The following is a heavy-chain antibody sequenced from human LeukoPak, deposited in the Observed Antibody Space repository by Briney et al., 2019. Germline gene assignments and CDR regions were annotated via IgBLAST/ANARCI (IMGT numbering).Heavy chain of an antibody. D-gene: IGHD6-13*01. CDR2: ISGSGGST. V-gene: IGHV3-23*01. CDR3: ANGPSKGTNSSPSPFDY. J-gene: IGHJ4*02. Sequence: GGSLRLSCAASGXXFSSYAMSWVRQAPGKGLEWGSAISGSGGSTYYADSVKGRFTISRDNSKNTLYLQMNTLRSDDTAVYSCANGPSKGTNSSPSPFDYWGQGTLVTVSS. CDR1: GXXFSSYA.